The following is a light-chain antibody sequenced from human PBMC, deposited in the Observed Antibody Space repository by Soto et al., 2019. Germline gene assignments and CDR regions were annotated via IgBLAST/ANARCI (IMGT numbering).Light chain of an antibody. V-gene: IGLV2-14*03. CDR2: EVS. CDR3: SSYTSSSTRV. Sequence: QSVLTQPASVSGAPGQSITLSCTGTSSDVGAYDYVSWYQQHPDKTPKLMIYEVSNRPSGVSNRFSGSKSVNTATLTISGLQADDEADYYCSSYTSSSTRVFGTGTKVTVL. CDR1: SSDVGAYDY. J-gene: IGLJ1*01.